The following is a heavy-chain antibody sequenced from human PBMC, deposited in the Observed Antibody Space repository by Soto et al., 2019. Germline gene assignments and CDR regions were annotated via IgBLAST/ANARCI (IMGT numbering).Heavy chain of an antibody. CDR3: HYYDSSGYYYFDY. J-gene: IGHJ4*02. CDR2: IRSKANSYAT. CDR1: GFTFSGSA. D-gene: IGHD3-22*01. V-gene: IGHV3-73*01. Sequence: GGSLRLSCAASGFTFSGSAMHWVRQASGKGLEWVGRIRSKANSYATAYAASVKGRFTISRDDSKNTAYLQMNSLKTKDTAVYYCHYYDSSGYYYFDYWGQGTLVTVSS.